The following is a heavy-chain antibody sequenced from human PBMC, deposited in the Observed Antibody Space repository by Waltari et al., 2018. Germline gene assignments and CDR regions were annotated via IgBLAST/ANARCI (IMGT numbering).Heavy chain of an antibody. Sequence: QVQLVQSGAEVKKPGSSVKVSCKASGGTFSSYAISWVRQAPGQGLEWMGRIIPIVGTANYAQKFQGRVTITADKSTSTAYMELSSLRSEDTAVYYCATPMSRYYPYYFDYWGQGTLVTVSS. CDR1: GGTFSSYA. CDR3: ATPMSRYYPYYFDY. CDR2: IIPIVGTA. D-gene: IGHD3-22*01. V-gene: IGHV1-69*08. J-gene: IGHJ4*02.